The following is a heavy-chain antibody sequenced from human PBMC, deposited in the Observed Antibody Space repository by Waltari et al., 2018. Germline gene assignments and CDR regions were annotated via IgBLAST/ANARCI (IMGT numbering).Heavy chain of an antibody. CDR1: SGSISSHY. J-gene: IGHJ3*02. Sequence: QVQLQESGPGLVKPSETLSLTCTVSSGSISSHYCSWIRQPPGKGLEWIGYILYSGSTNYNPSLKSRVTISVHTSKNQFSLNLSSMTAADTAVYYCARGDFWSAFDIWGQGTMVTVSS. CDR3: ARGDFWSAFDI. CDR2: ILYSGST. D-gene: IGHD3-3*01. V-gene: IGHV4-59*11.